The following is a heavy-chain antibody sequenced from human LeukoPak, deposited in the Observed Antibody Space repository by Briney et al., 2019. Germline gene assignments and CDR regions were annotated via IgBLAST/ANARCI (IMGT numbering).Heavy chain of an antibody. CDR3: ARAPLLWFGELLSVGTHGDY. J-gene: IGHJ4*02. V-gene: IGHV1-18*04. Sequence: GASVKVSCKASGYTFTSYGISWVRQAPGQGLEWMGWISAYNGNTNYAQKLQGRVTMTTDTSTSTAYMELRSLRSDDTAVYYCARAPLLWFGELLSVGTHGDYWGQGALVTVSS. D-gene: IGHD3-10*01. CDR1: GYTFTSYG. CDR2: ISAYNGNT.